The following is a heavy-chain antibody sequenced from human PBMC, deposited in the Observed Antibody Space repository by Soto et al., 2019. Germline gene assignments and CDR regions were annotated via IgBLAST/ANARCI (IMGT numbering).Heavy chain of an antibody. V-gene: IGHV1-69*13. CDR1: GGTFSSYA. CDR2: IIPIFGTA. J-gene: IGHJ4*02. D-gene: IGHD3-22*01. CDR3: ASVSRYDSSGYYYDL. Sequence: GASVKVSCKASGGTFSSYAISWVRQAPGQGLEWMGGIIPIFGTANYAQKFQGRVTITADESTSTAYMELSGLRSEDTAVYCCASVSRYDSSGYYYDLWGQGTLVTVSS.